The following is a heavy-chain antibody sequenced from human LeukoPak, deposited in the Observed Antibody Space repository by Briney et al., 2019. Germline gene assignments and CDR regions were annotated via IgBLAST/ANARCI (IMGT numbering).Heavy chain of an antibody. J-gene: IGHJ4*02. Sequence: GGSLRLSCAASGFTFSLYWMNWVRRAPGKGLEWVANIKQDGSEKNYVDSVKGRFTISRDNAKNSLYLHMNNLRVEDTAMYYCAGGTGFIIKDWGQGTLVTVSS. CDR3: AGGTGFIIKD. D-gene: IGHD3-9*01. V-gene: IGHV3-7*03. CDR1: GFTFSLYW. CDR2: IKQDGSEK.